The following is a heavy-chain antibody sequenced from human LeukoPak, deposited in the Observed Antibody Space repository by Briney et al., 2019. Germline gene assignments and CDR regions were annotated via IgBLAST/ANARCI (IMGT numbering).Heavy chain of an antibody. Sequence: GGSLRLSCAASGFTFSSYAMHWVRQAPGKGLERVAVISYDGSNKYYADSVKGRFTISRDNSKNTLYLQMNSLRAEDTAVYYCARESPTVAGPPSSAPDYWGQGTLVTVSS. D-gene: IGHD6-19*01. CDR1: GFTFSSYA. CDR3: ARESPTVAGPPSSAPDY. V-gene: IGHV3-30*04. CDR2: ISYDGSNK. J-gene: IGHJ4*02.